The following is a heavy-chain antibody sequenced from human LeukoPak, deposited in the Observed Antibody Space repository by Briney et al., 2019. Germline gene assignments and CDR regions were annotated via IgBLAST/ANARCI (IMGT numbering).Heavy chain of an antibody. CDR3: ARGPELRPYTMVRGATMGRRDLCFDY. J-gene: IGHJ4*02. V-gene: IGHV3-21*06. CDR2: ISTSSKYI. CDR1: GFTFGSYS. D-gene: IGHD3-10*01. Sequence: PGGSLRLSCAASGFTFGSYSMNWVRQAPGKGLEWVSSISTSSKYIYYADSVKGRFTISRDNAKSLLYLQMNSLRAEDTAVYYCARGPELRPYTMVRGATMGRRDLCFDYWGQGTLVTVSS.